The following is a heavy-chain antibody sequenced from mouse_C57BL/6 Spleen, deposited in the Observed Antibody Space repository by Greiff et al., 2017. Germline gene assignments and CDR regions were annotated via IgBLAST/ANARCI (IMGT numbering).Heavy chain of an antibody. CDR3: ASPITTVVERYFDV. D-gene: IGHD1-1*01. CDR2: IDPSDSYT. J-gene: IGHJ1*03. V-gene: IGHV1-59*01. Sequence: VQLQQPGAELVRPGTSVKLSCKASGYTFTSYWLHWVKQRPGQGLEWIGVIDPSDSYTNYNQKFKGKATLTVDTSSSTAYMQLSSLTSEDSAVYYCASPITTVVERYFDVWGTGTTVTVSS. CDR1: GYTFTSYW.